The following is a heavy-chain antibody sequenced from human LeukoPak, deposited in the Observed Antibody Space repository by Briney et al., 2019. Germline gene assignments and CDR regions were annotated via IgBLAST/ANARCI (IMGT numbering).Heavy chain of an antibody. V-gene: IGHV4-61*02. CDR3: ATGSSWYVDY. Sequence: SQTLSLTCTVSAGSISSGSYYWSWIRQPAGTGLEWIGRIYTSGSTNYNPSLKSRVTISVDTSKNQFSLKLSSVTAADTAVYYCATGSSWYVDYWGQGTLVTVSS. CDR2: IYTSGST. D-gene: IGHD6-13*01. J-gene: IGHJ4*01. CDR1: AGSISSGSYY.